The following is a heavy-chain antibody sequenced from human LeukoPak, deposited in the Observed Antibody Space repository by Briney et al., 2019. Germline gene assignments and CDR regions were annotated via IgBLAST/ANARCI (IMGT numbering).Heavy chain of an antibody. D-gene: IGHD2-15*01. Sequence: ASVKVSCKASGYTFTGYYMHWVRQAPGQGLEWMGWINPNSGGTKYEQKFQGRVTMTRDTSISTAYMELSRLRSDDTAVYYCARGRAGSGVMSVYWGQGTLVTVSS. V-gene: IGHV1-2*02. CDR1: GYTFTGYY. CDR2: INPNSGGT. CDR3: ARGRAGSGVMSVY. J-gene: IGHJ4*02.